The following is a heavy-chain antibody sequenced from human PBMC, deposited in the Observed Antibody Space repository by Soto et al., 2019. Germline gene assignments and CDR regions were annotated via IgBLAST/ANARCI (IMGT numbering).Heavy chain of an antibody. V-gene: IGHV1-3*01. CDR1: GYTFTAYA. CDR2: INAGNGDT. Sequence: ASVKVSCKASGYTFTAYALHWVRQAPGHRLEWMGWINAGNGDTKYSQKFQDRVTITRDTSASIVYMEMSSLRSEDTTVYYCVRDVSSSIDCWGQGTLVTVSS. J-gene: IGHJ4*02. CDR3: VRDVSSSIDC. D-gene: IGHD6-6*01.